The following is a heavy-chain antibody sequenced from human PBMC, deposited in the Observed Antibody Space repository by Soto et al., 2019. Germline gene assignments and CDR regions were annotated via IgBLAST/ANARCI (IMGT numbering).Heavy chain of an antibody. Sequence: PSETLSLTCAVSGGSISSGGYSWSWIRQPPGKGLEWIGYIYHSGSTYYNPSLKSRVTISVDRSKNQVSLKLSSVTAADTAVYYCASLYGDPGGYYLDYWGQGTLVTVSS. CDR1: GGSISSGGYS. D-gene: IGHD4-17*01. CDR2: IYHSGST. J-gene: IGHJ4*02. V-gene: IGHV4-30-2*01. CDR3: ASLYGDPGGYYLDY.